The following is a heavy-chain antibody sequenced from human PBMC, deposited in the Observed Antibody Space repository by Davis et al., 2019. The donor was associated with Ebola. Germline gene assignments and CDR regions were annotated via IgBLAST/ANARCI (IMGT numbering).Heavy chain of an antibody. D-gene: IGHD1/OR15-1a*01. Sequence: HSQTLSLTCAISGDSVSGKSGAWNWIRQSPSRGLEWLGRTYFNSKWYNDYAESVKSRITVNPDTSKNEFSLQLNSVTPEDTAVYYCARYTWNNRVFDPWGQGTLVTVSS. CDR3: ARYTWNNRVFDP. J-gene: IGHJ5*02. V-gene: IGHV6-1*01. CDR1: GDSVSGKSGA. CDR2: TYFNSKWYN.